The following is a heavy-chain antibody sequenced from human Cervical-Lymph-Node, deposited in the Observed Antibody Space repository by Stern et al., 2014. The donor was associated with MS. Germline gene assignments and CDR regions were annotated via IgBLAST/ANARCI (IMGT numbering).Heavy chain of an antibody. CDR2: ISYDGNDK. Sequence: VQLVESGGGVVQPGRSLRLSCAASGFIFRTYGMHWVRQAPGKGLAWVAVISYDGNDKYSADSVKGRFNISRDNSKNTLYLQMNNLKTEDTAVYYCAKDSQSRTTYNYYAMDVWGQGTTVVVSS. D-gene: IGHD1-1*01. V-gene: IGHV3-30*18. CDR3: AKDSQSRTTYNYYAMDV. CDR1: GFIFRTYG. J-gene: IGHJ6*02.